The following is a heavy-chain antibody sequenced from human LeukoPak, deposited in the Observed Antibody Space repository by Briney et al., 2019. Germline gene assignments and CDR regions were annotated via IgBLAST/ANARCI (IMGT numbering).Heavy chain of an antibody. J-gene: IGHJ3*02. D-gene: IGHD3-22*01. CDR3: SYYCSNHCDGFDI. Sequence: SETLSLTCTVSGGSISSSSYYWGWIRQPPGKGLEWIGSIYYTGSTYYNPSLKSRVTISVDTSKNQFSLILSSVTAADTALYYCSYYCSNHCDGFDIWGQGTMVTVSS. V-gene: IGHV4-39*07. CDR2: IYYTGST. CDR1: GGSISSSSYY.